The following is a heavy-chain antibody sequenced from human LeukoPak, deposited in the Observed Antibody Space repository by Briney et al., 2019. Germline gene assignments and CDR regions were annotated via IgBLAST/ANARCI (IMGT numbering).Heavy chain of an antibody. J-gene: IGHJ4*02. CDR2: MSSDGINT. Sequence: PGTSLRLSCATSGFTFRTTSVHWVRQGPGKGLEWVALMSSDGINTYYADSVKGRFTVSRDSSRDTLYLQMNSVRPDDTAVYYCAKDHSDSGRAFEYWGRGTLVTVS. D-gene: IGHD1-26*01. CDR3: AKDHSDSGRAFEY. CDR1: GFTFRTTS. V-gene: IGHV3-30*18.